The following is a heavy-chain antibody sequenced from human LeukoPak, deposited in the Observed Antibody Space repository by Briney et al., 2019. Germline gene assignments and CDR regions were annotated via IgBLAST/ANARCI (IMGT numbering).Heavy chain of an antibody. CDR2: INAGNGNT. CDR1: GYTFTSYA. D-gene: IGHD1-26*01. V-gene: IGHV1-3*01. J-gene: IGHJ4*02. Sequence: ASVKVSCTASGYTFTSYAMHWVRQAPGQRLEWMGWINAGNGNTKYSQKFQGRVTITRDTSASTAYMELSSLRSEDTAVYYCARSGGRWYFDYWGQGTLVTVSS. CDR3: ARSGGRWYFDY.